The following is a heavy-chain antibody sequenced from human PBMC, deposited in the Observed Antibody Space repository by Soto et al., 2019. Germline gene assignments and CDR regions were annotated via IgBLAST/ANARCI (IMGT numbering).Heavy chain of an antibody. D-gene: IGHD2-2*01. CDR2: IYPGDSDT. V-gene: IGHV5-51*01. J-gene: IGHJ6*02. Sequence: GESLKISCNGSVYSFTSYGIAWVRQMPGKGLEWMGIIYPGDSDTRYSPSFQAQVTISADKSISTAFLQWSSLKASDSAMYYCAIGGSISNYYYYGMDVWGQGTTVTVS. CDR3: AIGGSISNYYYYGMDV. CDR1: VYSFTSYG.